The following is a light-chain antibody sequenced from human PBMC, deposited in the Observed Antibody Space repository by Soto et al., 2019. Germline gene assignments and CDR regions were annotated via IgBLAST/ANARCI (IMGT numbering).Light chain of an antibody. CDR3: SSYTGSSTAV. V-gene: IGLV2-14*01. Sequence: QSALTQPASVSGSPGQSITISCTGTSSDVGGYNYVSWYQQHPGKAPKIMIYDVSNRPSGVSNRFSGSKSGNTASLTISGLQAEDEADYYCSSYTGSSTAVFGGGTQLTVL. CDR2: DVS. J-gene: IGLJ7*01. CDR1: SSDVGGYNY.